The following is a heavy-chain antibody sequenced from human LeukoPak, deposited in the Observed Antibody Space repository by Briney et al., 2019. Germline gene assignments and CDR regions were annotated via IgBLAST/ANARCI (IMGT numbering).Heavy chain of an antibody. Sequence: PSETLSLTCAVYGGSFSGYYWSWIRQPPGKGLEWIGSIYYSGSTYYNPSLKSRVTISVDTSKNQFSLKLSSVTAADTAVYYCADLSWFDPWGQGTLVTVSS. CDR1: GGSFSGYY. CDR2: IYYSGST. J-gene: IGHJ5*02. CDR3: ADLSWFDP. V-gene: IGHV4-34*01.